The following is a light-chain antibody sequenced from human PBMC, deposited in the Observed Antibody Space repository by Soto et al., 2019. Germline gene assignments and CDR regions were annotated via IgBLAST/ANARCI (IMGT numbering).Light chain of an antibody. V-gene: IGLV1-44*01. CDR2: TNN. CDR1: SSNIGTNY. J-gene: IGLJ1*01. CDR3: AAWDDSLKGFV. Sequence: QSVLTQPPSASGTPGLRVTISCSGSSSNIGTNYVNWYQQVPGAAPDLLIHTNNQRPSGVPDRFSASKSGASASLAIGGLQSEDEADYYCAAWDDSLKGFVFGTGTKVTVL.